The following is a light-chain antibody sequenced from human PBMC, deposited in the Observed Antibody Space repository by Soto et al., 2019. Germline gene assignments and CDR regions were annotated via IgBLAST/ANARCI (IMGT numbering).Light chain of an antibody. CDR1: QTISVS. V-gene: IGKV1-5*01. CDR2: DAS. Sequence: IQMTQSPSTLSASVGDTVTITCRASQTISVSLAWYRQKPGKAPNLLIYDASTLQEGVASRFSGSGSGTEFTLTVTRLQPDDFATYFCPQYDKYATFRHGTMVDVK. CDR3: PQYDKYAT. J-gene: IGKJ1*01.